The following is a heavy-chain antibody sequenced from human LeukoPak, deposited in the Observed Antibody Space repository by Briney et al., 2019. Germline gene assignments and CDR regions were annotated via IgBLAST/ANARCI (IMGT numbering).Heavy chain of an antibody. CDR3: AKDVYCSSTTCYGLDYYYGMDV. CDR1: GFTFSNYA. J-gene: IGHJ6*02. CDR2: ISGGDGST. D-gene: IGHD2-2*01. Sequence: GGSLRLSCAASGFTFSNYAMTWVRQAPGKGLEWVSTISGGDGSTYYADSVKGRFTISRDNSKNTLYLQMNSLRAEDTAVYYCAKDVYCSSTTCYGLDYYYGMDVWGQGTMVTVSS. V-gene: IGHV3-23*01.